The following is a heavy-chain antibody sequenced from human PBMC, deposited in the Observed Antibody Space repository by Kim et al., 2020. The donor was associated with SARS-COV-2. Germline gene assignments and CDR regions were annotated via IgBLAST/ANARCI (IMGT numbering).Heavy chain of an antibody. D-gene: IGHD3-10*01. J-gene: IGHJ4*02. Sequence: TSADSVRGRITISRDTAKSTLYLQMDSLRVDDTAKYYCARGTTGWRGVYYWGQETLVTVSS. CDR3: ARGTTGWRGVYY. V-gene: IGHV3-74*03.